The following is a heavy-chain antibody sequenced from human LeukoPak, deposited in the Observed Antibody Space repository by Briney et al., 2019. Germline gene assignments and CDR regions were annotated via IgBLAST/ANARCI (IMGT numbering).Heavy chain of an antibody. CDR1: GDSVSSNSAA. V-gene: IGHV6-1*01. Sequence: SQTLSLTCAISGDSVSSNSAAWNWIRQSPSRGLEWLGRTYYWSKWYNDYAVSVKSRITINPDTSKNQFSLQLNSVTPEDTAVYYCARDLSGIAAAGNYYYYYMDVWGKGTTVTVSS. D-gene: IGHD6-13*01. CDR2: TYYWSKWYN. J-gene: IGHJ6*03. CDR3: ARDLSGIAAAGNYYYYYMDV.